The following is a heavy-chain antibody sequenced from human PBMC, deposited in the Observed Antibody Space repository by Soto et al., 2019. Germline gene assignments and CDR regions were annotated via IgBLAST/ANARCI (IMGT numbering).Heavy chain of an antibody. V-gene: IGHV3-30*18. D-gene: IGHD6-19*01. CDR3: AKDTTAVAGSYYYYGMHV. CDR2: ISYDGSNK. J-gene: IGHJ6*01. Sequence: PGGSLRLSCAASGFTFSSYGMHWVRQAPGKGLEWVAVISYDGSNKYYADSVKGRFTTSRDNSKNTLYLQMNSRKAEDTAVYYCAKDTTAVAGSYYYYGMHVWGQGTTVTVSS. CDR1: GFTFSSYG.